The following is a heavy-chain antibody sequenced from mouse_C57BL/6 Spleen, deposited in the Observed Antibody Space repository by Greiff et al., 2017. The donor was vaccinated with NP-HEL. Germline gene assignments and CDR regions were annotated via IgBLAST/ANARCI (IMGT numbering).Heavy chain of an antibody. V-gene: IGHV5-16*01. CDR3: EREPIQGCHWYFDV. Sequence: DVKLVESEGGLVQPGSSMKLSCTASGFTFSDYYMAWVRQVPAKGLEWVANINYDGSSTYYLDSLKSRFILSRDNAKNILYLQMSSLKSEDTATYYCEREPIQGCHWYFDVWGTGTTVTVSS. J-gene: IGHJ1*03. CDR1: GFTFSDYY. CDR2: INYDGSST.